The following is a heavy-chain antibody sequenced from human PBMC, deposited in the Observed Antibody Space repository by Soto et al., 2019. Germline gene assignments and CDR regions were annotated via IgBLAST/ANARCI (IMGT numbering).Heavy chain of an antibody. V-gene: IGHV3-33*08. CDR3: ARERLRHSFEP. D-gene: IGHD3-9*01. Sequence: PGGSLRLSCAASGFTFSSYAMSWVRQAPGQGLEWVAVVWSDGNNKWYADSVKGRITISRDNSKNTLYLQMNSLRVEDTAVYYCARERLRHSFEPWGQGTPVTVSS. CDR1: GFTFSSYA. CDR2: VWSDGNNK. J-gene: IGHJ5*02.